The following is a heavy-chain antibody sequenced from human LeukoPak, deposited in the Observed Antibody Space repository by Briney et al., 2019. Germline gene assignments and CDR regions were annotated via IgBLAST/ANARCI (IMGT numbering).Heavy chain of an antibody. V-gene: IGHV4-4*02. Sequence: SGTLSLTCGVSGGSISSSNWWSWVRQPPGKGLEWIGEIYHSDNTNYNPSLKSRVTISVDKSKNQLSLKLSSVTAADTAVYYCARGPLGSRYFDYWGQGTLVTVSS. D-gene: IGHD1-26*01. CDR3: ARGPLGSRYFDY. CDR2: IYHSDNT. J-gene: IGHJ4*02. CDR1: GGSISSSNW.